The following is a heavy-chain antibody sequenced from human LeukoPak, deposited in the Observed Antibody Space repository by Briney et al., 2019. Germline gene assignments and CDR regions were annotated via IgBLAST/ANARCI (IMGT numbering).Heavy chain of an antibody. CDR3: ARDGSAVAGTDSYYFDY. CDR2: IWYGGSNK. D-gene: IGHD6-19*01. V-gene: IGHV3-33*08. J-gene: IGHJ4*02. CDR1: GFTFSSYG. Sequence: PGGSLRLSCAASGFTFSSYGMHWVRQAPGKGLEWVAVIWYGGSNKYYADSVKGRFTISRDNSKNTLYLQMNSLRAEDTAVYYCARDGSAVAGTDSYYFDYWGQGTLVTVSS.